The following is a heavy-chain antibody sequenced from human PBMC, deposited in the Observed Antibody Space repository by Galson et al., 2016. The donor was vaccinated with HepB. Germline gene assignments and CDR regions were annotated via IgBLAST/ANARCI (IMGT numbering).Heavy chain of an antibody. D-gene: IGHD2-21*01. J-gene: IGHJ5*01. CDR1: GFSLSTNGLG. Sequence: PALVKPTQTLTLTCSFSGFSLSTNGLGVGWIRQPPGKVLEWLAPISWADNKRYSPSLKNRLAITKDTSKNQVVLTMSNMDPVDTGTYYCARSRASISTTGNWFGPWGQGSLVTVSS. V-gene: IGHV2-5*02. CDR2: ISWADNK. CDR3: ARSRASISTTGNWFGP.